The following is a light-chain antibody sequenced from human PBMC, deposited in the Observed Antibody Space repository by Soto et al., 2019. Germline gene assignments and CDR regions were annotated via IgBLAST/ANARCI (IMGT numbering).Light chain of an antibody. J-gene: IGLJ2*01. CDR1: NIGSKN. CDR2: RDN. Sequence: SYELTQPLSVSVALGQTARLTCGGNNIGSKNVHWYQQKPGQAPVLVIYRDNNRPSGIPERFSGSNSGNTATLTISGALAGDEADYYCQVWDSSTVVFGGGTKLTVL. CDR3: QVWDSSTVV. V-gene: IGLV3-9*01.